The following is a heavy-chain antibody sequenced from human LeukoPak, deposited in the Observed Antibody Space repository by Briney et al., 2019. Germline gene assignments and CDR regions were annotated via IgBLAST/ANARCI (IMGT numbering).Heavy chain of an antibody. V-gene: IGHV3-21*01. CDR1: GFTLSSYS. CDR3: ARASSGWAVDLYYFDY. CDR2: ISSTSSYI. Sequence: GGSLRLSCAVSGFTLSSYSMNWVRQAPGKGLEWVSSISSTSSYIYYADSVKGRFTISRDNAKNSLYLQMNSLRAEDTAVYYCARASSGWAVDLYYFDYWGQGALVTVSS. J-gene: IGHJ4*02. D-gene: IGHD6-19*01.